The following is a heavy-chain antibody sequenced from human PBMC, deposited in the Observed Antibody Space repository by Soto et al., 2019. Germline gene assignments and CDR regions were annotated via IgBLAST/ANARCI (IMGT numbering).Heavy chain of an antibody. CDR3: ARVPSRTSHYFDY. V-gene: IGHV3-53*01. D-gene: IGHD3-3*01. Sequence: GSLRLSCAASGFTVSSNYMSWVRQAPGKGLEWVSVIYSGGSTYYADSVKGRFTISRDNSKNTLYLQMNSLRAEDTAVYYCARVPSRTSHYFDYWGQGTLVTVSS. CDR1: GFTVSSNY. J-gene: IGHJ4*02. CDR2: IYSGGST.